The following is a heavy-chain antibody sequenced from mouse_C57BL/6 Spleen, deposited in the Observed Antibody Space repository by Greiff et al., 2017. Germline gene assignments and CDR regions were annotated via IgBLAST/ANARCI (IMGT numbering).Heavy chain of an antibody. CDR1: GFTFTDYY. J-gene: IGHJ4*01. V-gene: IGHV7-3*01. CDR3: ARFHPRDAMDY. CDR2: IRNKANGYTT. Sequence: EVKLMESGGGLVQPGGSLSLSCAASGFTFTDYYMSWVRQPPGKALEWLGFIRNKANGYTTEYSASVKGLFTISRDNSKSILYLQMHALRAEDSATYYCARFHPRDAMDYWGQGTSVTVSS.